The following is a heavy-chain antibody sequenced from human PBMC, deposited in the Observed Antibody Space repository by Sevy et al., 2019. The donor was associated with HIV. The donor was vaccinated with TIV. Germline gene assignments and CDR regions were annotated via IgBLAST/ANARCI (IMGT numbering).Heavy chain of an antibody. CDR2: INPNSGGT. V-gene: IGHV1-2*06. CDR3: ARGVAAAGPIFWFDP. D-gene: IGHD6-13*01. J-gene: IGHJ5*02. CDR1: GYTFTGYY. Sequence: ASVKVSCKASGYTFTGYYMHWVRQAPGQGLEWMGRINPNSGGTNYAQKFQGRVTMTRDTSISTAYMELSRLRSDDTAVYYCARGVAAAGPIFWFDPWGQGTLVTVS.